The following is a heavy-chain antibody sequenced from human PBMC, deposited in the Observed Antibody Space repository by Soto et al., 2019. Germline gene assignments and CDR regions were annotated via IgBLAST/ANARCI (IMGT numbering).Heavy chain of an antibody. J-gene: IGHJ4*02. D-gene: IGHD6-13*01. V-gene: IGHV1-3*01. CDR3: ARPYVSSWYSEEYYFDY. CDR1: GYTFTSYA. Sequence: ASVKVSCKASGYTFTSYAMHWVRQAPGQRLEWMGWINAGNGNTKYSQKFQGRVTITRDTSASTAYMELSSLRSEDTAVYYCARPYVSSWYSEEYYFDYWGQGTLVTVSS. CDR2: INAGNGNT.